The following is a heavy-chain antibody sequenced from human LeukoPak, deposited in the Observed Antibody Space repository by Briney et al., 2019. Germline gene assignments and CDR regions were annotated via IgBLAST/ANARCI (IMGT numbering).Heavy chain of an antibody. CDR1: GGTFSSYA. V-gene: IGHV1-69*13. CDR2: IIPIFGTA. J-gene: IGHJ3*02. D-gene: IGHD2-2*01. Sequence: SVKVSCKASGGTFSSYAISWVRQAPGQGLEWMGGIIPIFGTANYAQKFQGRVTITADESTSTAYMELSSLRSEDTAVYYCARLPYCSSTSCHDAFDIWGQGTMVTVSS. CDR3: ARLPYCSSTSCHDAFDI.